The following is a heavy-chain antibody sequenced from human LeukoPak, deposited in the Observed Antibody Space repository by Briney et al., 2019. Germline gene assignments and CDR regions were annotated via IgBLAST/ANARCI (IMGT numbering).Heavy chain of an antibody. D-gene: IGHD3-10*01. CDR3: ARDKKSGESSEIDY. CDR2: INRDGSTT. CDR1: GFTFSNYW. J-gene: IGHJ4*02. Sequence: SGGSLRLSCAASGFTFSNYWVDWVRQAPGKGLVWVSRINRDGSTTKYADSVKGRFTVSRDNAKNTLNLQMNSLRAEDTAVYYCARDKKSGESSEIDYWGQGTLVTVSS. V-gene: IGHV3-74*03.